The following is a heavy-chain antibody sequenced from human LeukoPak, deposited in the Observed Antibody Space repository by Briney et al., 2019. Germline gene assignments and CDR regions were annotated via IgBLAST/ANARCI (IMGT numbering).Heavy chain of an antibody. CDR2: IYHSGST. CDR3: ARGRGYSYGSQYFQH. Sequence: SETLSLTCTVSGYSISSGYYWGWIRQPPGKGLEWIGSIYHSGSTYYNPSLKSRVTISVDTSKNQFSLKLSSVTAADTAVYYCARGRGYSYGSQYFQHWGQGTLVTVSS. V-gene: IGHV4-38-2*02. J-gene: IGHJ1*01. CDR1: GYSISSGYY. D-gene: IGHD5-18*01.